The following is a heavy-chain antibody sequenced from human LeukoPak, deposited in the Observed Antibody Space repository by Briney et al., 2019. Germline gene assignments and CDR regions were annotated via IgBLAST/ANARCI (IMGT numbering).Heavy chain of an antibody. CDR2: VYQSGTT. CDR3: ARIFIRNGYSSYFDC. CDR1: GFSISSGHY. J-gene: IGHJ4*02. Sequence: SETQSLTCTVSGFSISSGHYWGWVRQPPGAGLEWIGSVYQSGTTYYNPSLKSRVTTSVDMSKNQFSLRLRPVTAADTAVYYCARIFIRNGYSSYFDCWGQGTLVTVSS. V-gene: IGHV4-38-2*02. D-gene: IGHD5-18*01.